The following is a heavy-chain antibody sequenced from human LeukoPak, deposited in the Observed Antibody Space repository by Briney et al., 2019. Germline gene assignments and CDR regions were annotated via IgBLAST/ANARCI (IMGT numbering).Heavy chain of an antibody. D-gene: IGHD3-10*01. CDR1: GFTFSSYA. V-gene: IGHV3-23*01. J-gene: IGHJ6*02. CDR2: ISGSGGST. CDR3: AKAMVRGVIFSYGMDV. Sequence: QPGGSLRLSCAASGFTFSSYAMSWVRQAPGKGLERVSAISGSGGSTYYADSVKGRFTISRDNSKNTLYLQMNSLRAEDTAVYYCAKAMVRGVIFSYGMDVWGQGTTVTVSS.